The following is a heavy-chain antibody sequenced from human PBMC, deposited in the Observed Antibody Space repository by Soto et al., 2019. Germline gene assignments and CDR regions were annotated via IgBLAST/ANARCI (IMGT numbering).Heavy chain of an antibody. CDR1: GDTFSFYT. D-gene: IGHD3-10*01. CDR2: INPIVSMS. V-gene: IGHV1-69*02. CDR3: AASYGSGYRAFDY. Sequence: QVQLVQSGTEVKKPGSSVKVSCKASGDTFSFYTINWVRQAPGLGLEWVGRINPIVSMSNYAQKLQGRVSMTADKSTSTAYMELSSLRADDTAMYFCAASYGSGYRAFDYWGQGALVIVSS. J-gene: IGHJ4*02.